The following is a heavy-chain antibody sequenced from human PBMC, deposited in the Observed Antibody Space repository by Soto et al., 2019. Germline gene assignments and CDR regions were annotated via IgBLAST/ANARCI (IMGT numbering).Heavy chain of an antibody. CDR2: IYYSGST. J-gene: IGHJ1*01. CDR3: ARGVLH. CDR1: GGSISSGGYS. Sequence: QVQLQESGPGLVKPSQTLSLTCTVSGGSISSGGYSWSWIRQHPGKGLEWIGSIYYSGSTYYNPSLKCRVTISVDPSMNLFSLKLSSVTAADTAVYYCARGVLHWGEGSLVTVSS. V-gene: IGHV4-31*03. D-gene: IGHD2-8*01.